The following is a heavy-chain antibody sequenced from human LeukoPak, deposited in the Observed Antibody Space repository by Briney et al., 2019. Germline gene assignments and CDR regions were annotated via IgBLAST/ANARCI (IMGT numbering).Heavy chain of an antibody. CDR3: ARSSRNYDILTGYYIDYGMDV. D-gene: IGHD3-9*01. V-gene: IGHV3-33*01. Sequence: GGSLRPSCAASGFTFSSYGMHWVRQAPGKGLEWVAVIWYDGSNKYYADSVKGRFTISRDNSKNTLYLQMNSLRAEDTAVYYCARSSRNYDILTGYYIDYGMDVWGQGTTVTVSS. CDR2: IWYDGSNK. J-gene: IGHJ6*02. CDR1: GFTFSSYG.